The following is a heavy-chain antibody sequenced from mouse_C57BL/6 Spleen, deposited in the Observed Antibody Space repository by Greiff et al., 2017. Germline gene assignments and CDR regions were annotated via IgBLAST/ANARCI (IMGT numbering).Heavy chain of an antibody. V-gene: IGHV1-76*01. J-gene: IGHJ2*01. D-gene: IGHD2-3*01. CDR2: IYPGSGNT. CDR1: GYTFTGYY. Sequence: QVQLQQSGAELVRPGASVKLSCKASGYTFTGYYINWVKQRPGQGLEWIARIYPGSGNTYYNEKFKGKATLTAEKSSSTAYMQLSSLTSEDSAVYFCARDDGNYVPYFDYWGQGTTLTVSS. CDR3: ARDDGNYVPYFDY.